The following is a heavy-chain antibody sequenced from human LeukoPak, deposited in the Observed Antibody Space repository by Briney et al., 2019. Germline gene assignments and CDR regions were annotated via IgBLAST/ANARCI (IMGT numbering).Heavy chain of an antibody. CDR1: GFTVSSNY. Sequence: GGSLRLSCAASGFTVSSNYMSWVRQAPGKGLEWVSVIYSGGSTYYADSVKGRFTISRDNSKNTLYLQMNSLRAEDTAVYYCAKDVTMMVVVITTHFDYWGQGTLVTVSS. CDR2: IYSGGST. V-gene: IGHV3-66*01. D-gene: IGHD3-22*01. J-gene: IGHJ4*02. CDR3: AKDVTMMVVVITTHFDY.